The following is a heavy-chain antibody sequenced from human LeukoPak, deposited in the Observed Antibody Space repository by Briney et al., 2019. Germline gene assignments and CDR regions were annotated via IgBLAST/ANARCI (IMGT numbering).Heavy chain of an antibody. Sequence: SEALSLTCAGYGGSFSGYYWSWIRQPPGKGLEWIGEINHSGSTNYNPSLKSRVTISVDTSKLQFSLQLSSVTAADTAVYYCARGIQAVYYYYGMDVWGQGTTVTVSS. J-gene: IGHJ6*02. V-gene: IGHV4-34*01. CDR3: ARGIQAVYYYYGMDV. D-gene: IGHD4-17*01. CDR1: GGSFSGYY. CDR2: INHSGST.